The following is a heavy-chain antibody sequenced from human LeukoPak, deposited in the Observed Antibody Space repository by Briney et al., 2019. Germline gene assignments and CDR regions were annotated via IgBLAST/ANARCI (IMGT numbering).Heavy chain of an antibody. CDR1: GSTFSNAW. CDR3: TTDRRFGDRSSYY. D-gene: IGHD3-10*01. V-gene: IGHV3-15*01. CDR2: IKSKTDGGTT. Sequence: GGSARLSCAASGSTFSNAWMSWVRQAPGKGLEWVGRIKSKTDGGTTDYAAPVKGRFTISRDDSKNTLYLQMNSLKTKDTAVYYCTTDRRFGDRSSYYWGQGTLVTVSS. J-gene: IGHJ4*02.